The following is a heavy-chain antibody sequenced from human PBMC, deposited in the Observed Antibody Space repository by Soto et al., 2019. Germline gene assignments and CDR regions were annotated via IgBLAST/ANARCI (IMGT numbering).Heavy chain of an antibody. Sequence: ASVKVSCKASGGTFSSYAISWVRQAPGQGLEWMGGIIPIFGTANYAQKFQGRVTITADESTSTAYMELSSLRSEDTAVYYCAGDQGPYYDFWSGYSEYNWFDPWGQGTLVTVSS. CDR3: AGDQGPYYDFWSGYSEYNWFDP. J-gene: IGHJ5*02. CDR1: GGTFSSYA. D-gene: IGHD3-3*01. CDR2: IIPIFGTA. V-gene: IGHV1-69*13.